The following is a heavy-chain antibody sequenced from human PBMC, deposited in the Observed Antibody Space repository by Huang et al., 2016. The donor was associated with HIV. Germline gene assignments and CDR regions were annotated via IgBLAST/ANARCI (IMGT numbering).Heavy chain of an antibody. CDR2: MFYSGST. V-gene: IGHV4-59*11. D-gene: IGHD2-15*01. CDR1: GGSISSHH. CDR3: ARVARGPNWYFDL. J-gene: IGHJ2*01. Sequence: QVLVLESGPGLEKPSETLSLTCTVSGGSISSHHWSWIRQAPGKGLEWIGAMFYSGSTRTDHSLKSRVNISGDTSKNQISLRLASVTAAGSAVYFCARVARGPNWYFDLWGRGTLVTVSS.